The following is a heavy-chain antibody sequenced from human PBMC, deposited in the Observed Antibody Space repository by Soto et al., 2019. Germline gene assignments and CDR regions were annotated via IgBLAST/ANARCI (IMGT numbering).Heavy chain of an antibody. V-gene: IGHV4-59*08. J-gene: IGHJ4*02. CDR2: IYYSGST. D-gene: IGHD5-12*01. CDR3: ARLYSGYDSNYFDY. Sequence: QVQLQESGPGLVKPSETLSLTCTVSGGSISSYYWSWIRQPPGKGLEWIGYIYYSGSTNYNPSLTTRVTISVETTKNQFSLKLSSVTAADTAVYYCARLYSGYDSNYFDYWGQGTLVTVSS. CDR1: GGSISSYY.